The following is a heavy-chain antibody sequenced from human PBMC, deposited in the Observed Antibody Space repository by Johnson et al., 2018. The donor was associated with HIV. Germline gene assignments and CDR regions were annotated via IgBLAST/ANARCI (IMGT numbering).Heavy chain of an antibody. CDR3: AKAIPYDFWSGYYAFDI. D-gene: IGHD3-3*01. CDR1: GFTVSSNY. J-gene: IGHJ3*02. CDR2: ISGSGGST. V-gene: IGHV3-23*04. Sequence: VQLVETGGGLIQPGGSLRLSCAASGFTVSSNYMSWVRQAPGKGLEWVSAISGSGGSTYYAASVKARFRSSRDNSKNTLYLQMNSLRAEDTAVYYCAKAIPYDFWSGYYAFDIWGQGTMVTVSS.